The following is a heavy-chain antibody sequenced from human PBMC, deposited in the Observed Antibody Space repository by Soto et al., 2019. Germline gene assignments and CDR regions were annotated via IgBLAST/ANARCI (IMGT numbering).Heavy chain of an antibody. V-gene: IGHV4-39*07. Sequence: PSATLSLTCSVSGDSISNLDYFWAWIRQPPGEALEYIGYIYKSATTYYNPSFESRVTISVDTSKYQFSLKLSSVTAADTAVYYCARDHKIDYYGSGSYYSWFDPWGQGTLVTVSS. D-gene: IGHD3-10*01. CDR1: GDSISNLDYF. CDR2: IYKSATT. CDR3: ARDHKIDYYGSGSYYSWFDP. J-gene: IGHJ5*02.